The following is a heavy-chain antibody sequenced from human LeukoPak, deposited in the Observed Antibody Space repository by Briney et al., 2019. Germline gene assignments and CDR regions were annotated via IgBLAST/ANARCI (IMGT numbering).Heavy chain of an antibody. CDR3: ARRRTTVTSFDY. D-gene: IGHD4-11*01. V-gene: IGHV4-34*01. CDR1: GGSFSGYY. CDR2: INHSGST. J-gene: IGHJ4*02. Sequence: SETLSLTCAVYGGSFSGYYWSWIRQPPGKGLEWIGEINHSGSTNCNPSLKSRVTISVDTSKNQFSLKLSSVTAADTAVYYCARRRTTVTSFDYWGQGTLVTVSS.